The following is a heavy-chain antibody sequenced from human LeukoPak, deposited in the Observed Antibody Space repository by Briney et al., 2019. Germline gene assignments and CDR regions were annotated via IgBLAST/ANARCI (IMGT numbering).Heavy chain of an antibody. J-gene: IGHJ4*02. D-gene: IGHD1-1*01. CDR3: ARAGTPGSVDY. V-gene: IGHV3-48*03. Sequence: PGGSLRLSCAASGFTFSSYEMNWVRQAPGKGLEWVSYISSSGSTIYYADSVKGRFTISRDNAKNSLCLQMGSLRAEDTAIYYCARAGTPGSVDYWGQGTLVTVSS. CDR2: ISSSGSTI. CDR1: GFTFSSYE.